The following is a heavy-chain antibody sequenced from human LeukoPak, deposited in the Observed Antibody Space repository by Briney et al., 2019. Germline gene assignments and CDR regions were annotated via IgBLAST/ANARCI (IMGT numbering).Heavy chain of an antibody. CDR2: IGTAGDT. V-gene: IGHV3-13*01. CDR3: ARTNGEHEGLDV. J-gene: IGHJ6*02. CDR1: GFTFSSYD. Sequence: GGSLRLSCAAAGFTFSSYDMDWVRQATGKGLEWVSAIGTAGDTYYPGSVKGRFTISRENAKNSLYLQMNSLRAGDTAVYYCARTNGEHEGLDVWGQGTTVTVSS. D-gene: IGHD4-17*01.